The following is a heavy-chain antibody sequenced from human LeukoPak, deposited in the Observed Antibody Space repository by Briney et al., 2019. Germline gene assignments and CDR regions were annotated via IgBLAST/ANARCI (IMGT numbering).Heavy chain of an antibody. CDR1: GDSITNDIW. V-gene: IGHV4-4*02. CDR2: VYHTGTT. J-gene: IGHJ4*02. CDR3: ASQSTLAIPFDF. Sequence: SENLSLTCAVSGDSITNDIWWSWVRQSPGKGLEWIGEVYHTGTTNYNPSLKSRVNMSVDKSKNQFSLRLTSVTAADTAVYFCASQSTLAIPFDFWGQGTLVTVSS. D-gene: IGHD2-2*02.